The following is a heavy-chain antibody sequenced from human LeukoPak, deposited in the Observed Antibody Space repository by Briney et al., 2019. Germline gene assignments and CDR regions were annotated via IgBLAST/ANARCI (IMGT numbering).Heavy chain of an antibody. CDR2: IYRDGSAT. D-gene: IGHD2-15*01. V-gene: IGHV3-7*01. CDR3: AASDTAKVPLPD. CDR1: GWTLSEQW. J-gene: IGHJ4*02. Sequence: GGSLRLSCAASGWTLSEQWMSWVRQAAGKGAEWVASIYRDGSATYYVDSVKGRFTLSRHHAQNLMFLQMNSLRVDDTAAYYCAASDTAKVPLPDWGQGTLVTVSS.